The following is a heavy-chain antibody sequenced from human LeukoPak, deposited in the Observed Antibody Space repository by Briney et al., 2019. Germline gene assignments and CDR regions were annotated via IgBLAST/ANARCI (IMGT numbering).Heavy chain of an antibody. V-gene: IGHV3-23*01. CDR3: AILPQRQWLVSDYFDY. D-gene: IGHD6-19*01. Sequence: PGGSLRLSCAASGFTFSSYAMSWVRQAPGKGLEWVSAISGSDGSTYYADSVKGRFTISRDNSKNTLYLQMNSLRAEDTAVYYCAILPQRQWLVSDYFDYWGQGTLVTVSS. CDR2: ISGSDGST. J-gene: IGHJ4*02. CDR1: GFTFSSYA.